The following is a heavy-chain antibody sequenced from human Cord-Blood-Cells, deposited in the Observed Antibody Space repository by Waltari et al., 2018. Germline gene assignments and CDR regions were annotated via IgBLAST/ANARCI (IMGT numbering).Heavy chain of an antibody. J-gene: IGHJ5*02. D-gene: IGHD6-13*01. CDR2: IYSGGST. CDR3: ARDFVPYSSSWYNWFDP. V-gene: IGHV3-53*01. Sequence: EVQLVESGGGLIQPGGSLRLSCAASGFTVSSNYMSGVRQAPGKGLEWVSVIYSGGSTYYADSVKGRFTISRDNSKNTLYLQMNSLRAEDTAVYYCARDFVPYSSSWYNWFDPWGQGTLVTVSS. CDR1: GFTVSSNY.